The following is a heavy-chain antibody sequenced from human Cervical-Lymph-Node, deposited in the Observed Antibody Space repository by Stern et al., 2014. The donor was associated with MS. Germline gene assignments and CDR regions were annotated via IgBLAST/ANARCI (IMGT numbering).Heavy chain of an antibody. CDR3: ARDNDDNGMDV. J-gene: IGHJ6*02. CDR2: FIPLFGTT. V-gene: IGHV1-69*01. D-gene: IGHD1-1*01. CDR1: GDTFINFG. Sequence: VHLVESGAEVKKPGSSVKVSCTASGDTFINFGISWVRQAPGQGLEWMGGFIPLFGTTEYVEKFQGRLTINADVSATTVYMELSSLRSEDTAVYYCARDNDDNGMDVWGQGTTVTVSS.